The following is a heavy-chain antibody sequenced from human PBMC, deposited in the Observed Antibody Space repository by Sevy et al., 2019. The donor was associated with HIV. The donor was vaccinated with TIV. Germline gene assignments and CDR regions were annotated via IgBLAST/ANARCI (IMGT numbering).Heavy chain of an antibody. CDR2: INSDGSST. D-gene: IGHD1-1*01. Sequence: GGSLRLSCAASGFTFSSYWMHWVRQAPGKGLVWVSRINSDGSSTSYAASVKGRFTISRDNAKNTLYLQMNSLRAEDTAVYYCARERTGFNRYYYYYMDVWGKGTTVTVSS. J-gene: IGHJ6*03. CDR1: GFTFSSYW. CDR3: ARERTGFNRYYYYYMDV. V-gene: IGHV3-74*01.